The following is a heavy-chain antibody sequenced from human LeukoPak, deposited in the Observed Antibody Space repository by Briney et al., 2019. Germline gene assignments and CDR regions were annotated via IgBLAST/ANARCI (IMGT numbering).Heavy chain of an antibody. J-gene: IGHJ5*02. V-gene: IGHV1-2*02. CDR2: INPNSGGT. CDR3: ARGGFYSSGWYGQQYNWFDP. CDR1: GYSFTGNY. Sequence: ASVKVSCKASGYSFTGNYMHWVRQAPGQGLEWMGWINPNSGGTNYAQKFQGRVTMTRGTSISTAYMELSRLRSDDTAVYYCARGGFYSSGWYGQQYNWFDPWGQGTLVTVSS. D-gene: IGHD6-19*01.